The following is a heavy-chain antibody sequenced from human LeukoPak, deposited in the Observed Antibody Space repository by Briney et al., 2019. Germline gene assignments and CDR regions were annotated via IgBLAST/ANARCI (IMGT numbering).Heavy chain of an antibody. CDR3: ARRNHDDSKEIGY. CDR2: ISGSGGST. V-gene: IGHV3-23*01. CDR1: GCTFSNYA. Sequence: GVSLTLSCAASGCTFSNYAMSGLRQAPAKGLEWVSAISGSGGSTYYADTVKGRFTISRDNSKNTLYLQMNSLRAEDTAVYYCARRNHDDSKEIGYWGQGTLVTVSS. J-gene: IGHJ4*02. D-gene: IGHD3-22*01.